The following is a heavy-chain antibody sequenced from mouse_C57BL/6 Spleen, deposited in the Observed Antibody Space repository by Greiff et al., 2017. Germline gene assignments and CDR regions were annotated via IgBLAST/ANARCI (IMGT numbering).Heavy chain of an antibody. V-gene: IGHV1-82*01. Sequence: QVQLQQSGPELVKPGASVKISCKASGYAFSSSWMNWVKQRPGKGLEWIGRIYPGDGDTNYNGKFKGKATLTADKSSSTAYMQLSSLTSEDSAVYFCARPYYYGSIPYFDYWGQGTTLTVSS. CDR3: ARPYYYGSIPYFDY. D-gene: IGHD1-1*01. J-gene: IGHJ2*01. CDR2: IYPGDGDT. CDR1: GYAFSSSW.